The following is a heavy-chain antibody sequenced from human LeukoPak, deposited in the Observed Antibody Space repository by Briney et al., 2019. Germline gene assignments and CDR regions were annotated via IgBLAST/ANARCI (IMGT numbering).Heavy chain of an antibody. D-gene: IGHD6-6*01. V-gene: IGHV3-30*02. CDR1: GFTFSSYG. J-gene: IGHJ4*02. Sequence: GGSLRLSCAASGFTFSSYGMHWVRQAPGKGLEWVAFTRYDESNKYYADSVKGRFSISRDNSKNTLYLQMNSLRAEDTAVYYCAKGFGSSSSGQEYWGQGTPVTVSS. CDR2: TRYDESNK. CDR3: AKGFGSSSSGQEY.